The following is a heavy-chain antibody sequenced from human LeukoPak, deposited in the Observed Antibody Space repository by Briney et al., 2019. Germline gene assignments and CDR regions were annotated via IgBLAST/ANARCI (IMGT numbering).Heavy chain of an antibody. J-gene: IGHJ4*02. CDR1: GGSISSYY. CDR3: ARQPYYYDSSAYYYHFDY. D-gene: IGHD3-22*01. Sequence: SETLSLTCTVSGGSISSYYWSWIRQPAGKGLEWIGRIYTSGSTDYNPSLKSRVTMSVDTSKNQFSLKLSSVTAADTAVYYCARQPYYYDSSAYYYHFDYWGQGTLVTVSS. CDR2: IYTSGST. V-gene: IGHV4-4*07.